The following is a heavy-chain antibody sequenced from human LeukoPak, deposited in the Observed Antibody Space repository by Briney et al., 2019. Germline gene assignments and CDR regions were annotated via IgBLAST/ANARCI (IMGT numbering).Heavy chain of an antibody. D-gene: IGHD3-3*01. CDR1: GYTFTSYG. Sequence: ASVKVSCKASGYTFTSYGISWVRQAPGQGLEWMGWISAYNGNTNYAQKLQGRVTMTTDTSTSTAYMELRSLRSDDTAVYYCARDLTLGVVIGWFDPWGQGTLVTVSS. V-gene: IGHV1-18*01. J-gene: IGHJ5*02. CDR3: ARDLTLGVVIGWFDP. CDR2: ISAYNGNT.